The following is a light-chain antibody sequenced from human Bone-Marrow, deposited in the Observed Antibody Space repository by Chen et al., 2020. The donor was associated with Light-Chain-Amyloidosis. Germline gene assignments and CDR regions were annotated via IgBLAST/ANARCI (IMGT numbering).Light chain of an antibody. CDR1: SSDVGGYNY. Sequence: QSRLTQPASVSGSPGQSITISCTGTSSDVGGYNYVSWYQQHPGKAPKLMIYDVSNRPSGVSNRFSGSKSGNTASLTISGLQAEDEADYYCSSYTSSSTRVFGGGTKLTVL. CDR3: SSYTSSSTRV. CDR2: DVS. V-gene: IGLV2-14*01. J-gene: IGLJ3*02.